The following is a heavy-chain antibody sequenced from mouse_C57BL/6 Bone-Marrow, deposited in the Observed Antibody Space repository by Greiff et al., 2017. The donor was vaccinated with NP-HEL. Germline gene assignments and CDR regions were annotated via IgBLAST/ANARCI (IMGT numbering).Heavy chain of an antibody. CDR3: ARGARDYFDY. CDR1: GFTFSDYG. J-gene: IGHJ2*01. V-gene: IGHV5-17*01. CDR2: ISSGSSTI. Sequence: EVQLQESGGGLVKPGGSLKLSCAASGFTFSDYGMHWVRQAPEKGLEWVAYISSGSSTIYYADTVKGRFTISRDNAKNTLFLQMTSLRSEDTAMYYCARGARDYFDYWGQGTTLTVSS. D-gene: IGHD3-1*01.